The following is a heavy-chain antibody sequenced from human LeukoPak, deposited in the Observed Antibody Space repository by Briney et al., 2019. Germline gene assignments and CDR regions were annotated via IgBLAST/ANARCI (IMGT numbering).Heavy chain of an antibody. D-gene: IGHD3-10*01. CDR1: GGSYRGYH. Sequence: PAPPSLNSAVHGGSYRGYHWSWIRHPPGQGLGWIGEINHSGSPKHNPSPKSRFTISVATSKTQSPLKLSSVTAADTPVYYCARGQGRGYYYGLAVWGKGTTVTVSS. CDR3: ARGQGRGYYYGLAV. J-gene: IGHJ6*04. V-gene: IGHV4-34*01. CDR2: INHSGSP.